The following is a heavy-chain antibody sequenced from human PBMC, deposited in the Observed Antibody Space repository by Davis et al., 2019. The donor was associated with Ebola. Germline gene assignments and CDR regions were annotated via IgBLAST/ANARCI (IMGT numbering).Heavy chain of an antibody. D-gene: IGHD3-10*01. V-gene: IGHV4-59*01. J-gene: IGHJ4*02. CDR3: ARVTRGAFDY. CDR1: DGSMTSYY. Sequence: SETLSLTCTVPDGSMTSYYWTWIRQPPGKGLEWIGYIYYTGSTSYSPSLKSRVTISLDTSKNQFSLKLSSVTAADTAVYYCARVTRGAFDYWGQGTLVTVSS. CDR2: IYYTGST.